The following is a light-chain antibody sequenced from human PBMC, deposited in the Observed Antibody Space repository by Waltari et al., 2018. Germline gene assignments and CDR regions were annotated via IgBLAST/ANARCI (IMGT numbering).Light chain of an antibody. CDR3: AAWDDSLSGRV. J-gene: IGLJ3*02. CDR2: RNN. CDR1: RSNIGSNY. Sequence: QSVLTQPPSASGTPGQRVTISCSGSRSNIGSNYVYWYQQVPGTAPQLPVYRNNQRPSGVPDRFSGAKSGTSASLAISGLRSEDEVDYYCAAWDDSLSGRVFGGGTKVTVL. V-gene: IGLV1-47*01.